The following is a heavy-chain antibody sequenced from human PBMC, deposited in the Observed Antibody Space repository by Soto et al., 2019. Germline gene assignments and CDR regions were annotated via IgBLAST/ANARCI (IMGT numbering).Heavy chain of an antibody. Sequence: DVQLVESGGGLIQPGASLRLSCAAFGLTISGKKYVAWVRQAPGKGLEWVSALYDVDGSFYADSVKGRFTTSGDSSKTTVYLQMNELRPDDTAVYYCATWHEREHAYDVWGQGTTVTVSS. CDR3: ATWHEREHAYDV. CDR2: LYDVDGS. CDR1: GLTISGKKY. J-gene: IGHJ3*01. V-gene: IGHV3-53*01. D-gene: IGHD1-1*01.